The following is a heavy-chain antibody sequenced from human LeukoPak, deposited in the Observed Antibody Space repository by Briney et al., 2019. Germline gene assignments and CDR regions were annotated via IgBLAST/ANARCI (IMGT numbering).Heavy chain of an antibody. D-gene: IGHD3-22*01. J-gene: IGHJ4*02. CDR1: GFTFSSYA. CDR3: AKGANSGYYLKPIDY. V-gene: IGHV3-23*01. Sequence: GGSLRLSCAASGFTFSSYAMSWVRQAPGKGLEWVPTISNSGGSTYYADSMKGRFTISRDNSKNTLHLQMNSLRAEDTAVYYCAKGANSGYYLKPIDYWGQGTLVTVSS. CDR2: ISNSGGST.